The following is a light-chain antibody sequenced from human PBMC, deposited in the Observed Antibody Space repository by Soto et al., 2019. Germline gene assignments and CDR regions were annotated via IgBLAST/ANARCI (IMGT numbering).Light chain of an antibody. CDR2: GAA. Sequence: EIVFTQSPCTLSLSPGERATLSCWARQSCSSSSVAWYQQKPGQAPRLVIYGAANRATDVPDMFSGSGSGTDFTLTISRLEPEDFAVYYCQQYGNSRRTFGQGTKVDI. CDR3: QQYGNSRRT. V-gene: IGKV3-20*01. CDR1: QSCSSSS. J-gene: IGKJ1*01.